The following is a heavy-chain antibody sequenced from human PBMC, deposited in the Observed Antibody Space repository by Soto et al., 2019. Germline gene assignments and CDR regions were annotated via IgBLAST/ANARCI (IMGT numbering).Heavy chain of an antibody. V-gene: IGHV1-3*01. J-gene: IGHJ6*02. Sequence: ASVKVSCKASGYTFTSYAMHWVRQAPGQRLEWMGWINAGNGNTKYSQKFQGRVTITTDESTSTAYMELSSLRSEDTAVYYCASCGYSGHDYGYYYYGMDVWGQGTTVTVSS. CDR2: INAGNGNT. CDR1: GYTFTSYA. D-gene: IGHD5-12*01. CDR3: ASCGYSGHDYGYYYYGMDV.